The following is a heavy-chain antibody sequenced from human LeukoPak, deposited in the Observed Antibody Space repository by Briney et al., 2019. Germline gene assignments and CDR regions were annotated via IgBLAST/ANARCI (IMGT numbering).Heavy chain of an antibody. CDR1: GFTFSSYW. J-gene: IGHJ6*02. CDR3: ARSPPGGIAVAGPYYYGMDV. Sequence: GGSLRLSCAASGFTFSSYWMHWVRHAPGKGLVWVSRINSDGSSTSYADSVKGRFTISRDNAKNTLYLQMNSLRAEDTAVYYCARSPPGGIAVAGPYYYGMDVWGQGTTVTVSS. D-gene: IGHD6-19*01. CDR2: INSDGSST. V-gene: IGHV3-74*01.